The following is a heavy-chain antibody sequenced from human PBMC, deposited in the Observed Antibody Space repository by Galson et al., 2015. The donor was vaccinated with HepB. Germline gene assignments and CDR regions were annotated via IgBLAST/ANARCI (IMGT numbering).Heavy chain of an antibody. CDR3: ARLQYGDYVSGLGSFDL. J-gene: IGHJ2*01. CDR1: GYTFTTYG. CDR2: ISAYNGNT. D-gene: IGHD4-17*01. Sequence: SVKVSCKASGYTFTTYGITWVRRAPGQGLEWMGWISAYNGNTRYAQKVQGRVTMTPDTSTSTAYMELTSLRSDDTAVYYCARLQYGDYVSGLGSFDLWGRGTLVTVSS. V-gene: IGHV1-18*01.